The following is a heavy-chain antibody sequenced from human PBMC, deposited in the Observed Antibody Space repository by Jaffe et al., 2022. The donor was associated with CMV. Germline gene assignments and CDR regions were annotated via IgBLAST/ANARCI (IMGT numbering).Heavy chain of an antibody. CDR1: GGSITNNDHY. Sequence: QLQLQESGPGLVKPSETLSLICTVSGGSITNNDHYWGWIRQPPGKGLEWIGSVYYDETTYYNPSLKSRVTMSVDTSNNHFSLKLSSVTATDTAMYYCGRHYNRSPEGAMDVWGQGTSVTVSS. CDR3: GRHYNRSPEGAMDV. J-gene: IGHJ6*02. D-gene: IGHD1-20*01. V-gene: IGHV4-39*01. CDR2: VYYDETT.